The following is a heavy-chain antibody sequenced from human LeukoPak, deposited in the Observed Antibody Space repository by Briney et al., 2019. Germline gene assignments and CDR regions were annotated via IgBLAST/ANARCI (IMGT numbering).Heavy chain of an antibody. Sequence: GGSLRLSCVASGFTFRSYEMNWVRQAPGKGLEWVAYIYSSGSTTYYADSVKGRFTVSRDNAKNSLYLQMNSLRVEDTAVYYCVRGGYGDYGRGSWGQGTLLTVSS. J-gene: IGHJ5*02. CDR2: IYSSGSTT. CDR3: VRGGYGDYGRGS. V-gene: IGHV3-48*03. D-gene: IGHD4-17*01. CDR1: GFTFRSYE.